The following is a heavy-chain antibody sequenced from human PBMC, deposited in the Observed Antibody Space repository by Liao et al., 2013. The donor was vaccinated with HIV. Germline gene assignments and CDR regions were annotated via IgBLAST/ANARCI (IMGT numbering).Heavy chain of an antibody. Sequence: QVQLQESGPGLVKPSETLSLTCTVSGGSISSYYWNWIRQPAGKRLEWIGRIHTSGSTNYNPSLKSRVTMSVDTSKNQFSLKLSSVTAADTAVYYCARSMLLRPNWFDPWGQGTLVTVSS. CDR2: IHTSGST. V-gene: IGHV4-4*07. D-gene: IGHD2-15*01. J-gene: IGHJ5*02. CDR3: ARSMLLRPNWFDP. CDR1: GGSISSYY.